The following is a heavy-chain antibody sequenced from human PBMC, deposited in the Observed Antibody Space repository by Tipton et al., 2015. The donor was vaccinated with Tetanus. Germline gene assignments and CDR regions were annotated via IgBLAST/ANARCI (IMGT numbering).Heavy chain of an antibody. D-gene: IGHD3-3*01. CDR1: NGSISTTSHY. CDR3: ARDGHDYWSSYSRDNWIDP. V-gene: IGHV4-39*02. CDR2: IYFSGRT. J-gene: IGHJ5*02. Sequence: TLSLTCSVSNGSISTTSHYWGWIRQPPGKGLEWIGNIYFSGRTHYNPSLKSRVTISVDTSKNQFSLTLRSVTAADTAWYYCARDGHDYWSSYSRDNWIDPWGQGILVTVSS.